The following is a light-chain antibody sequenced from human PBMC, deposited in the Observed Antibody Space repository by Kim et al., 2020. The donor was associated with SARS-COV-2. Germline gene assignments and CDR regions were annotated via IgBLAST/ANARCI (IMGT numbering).Light chain of an antibody. CDR2: GST. J-gene: IGLJ1*01. V-gene: IGLV1-40*01. CDR3: QSFDTSLGGFYV. Sequence: QSVLTQPPSVSGAPGQRVTISCTGSSSNIGAGYDVHWYQQFPASAPRLLIYGSTTRLSGVPDRFSGSKSATSASLAITGLQAEDEAGYYCQSFDTSLGGFYVFGTGTKVTVL. CDR1: SSNIGAGYD.